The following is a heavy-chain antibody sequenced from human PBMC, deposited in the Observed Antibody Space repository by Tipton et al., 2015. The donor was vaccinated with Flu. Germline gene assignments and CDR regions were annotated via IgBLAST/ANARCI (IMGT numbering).Heavy chain of an antibody. CDR1: GGSISSSSYY. Sequence: TLSLTCTVSGGSISSSSYYWGWIRQPLGKGLEWIGSIYYSGSTYYNPSLKSRVTISVDTSKNQFSLKLSSVTAADTAVYYCARDLRLGIAVAGFDPWGQGTLVTVSS. J-gene: IGHJ5*02. V-gene: IGHV4-39*07. D-gene: IGHD6-19*01. CDR3: ARDLRLGIAVAGFDP. CDR2: IYYSGST.